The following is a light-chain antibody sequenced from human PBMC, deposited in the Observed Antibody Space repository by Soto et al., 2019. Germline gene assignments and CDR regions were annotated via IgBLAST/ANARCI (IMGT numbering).Light chain of an antibody. V-gene: IGKV1-5*03. Sequence: DIQMTQSPSTLSASVGDRVTITCRASQSISSWLAWYQQKPGKAPKLLIYKASSLESGVPSRFSGSGSGTEFTLTISSLQPDDFATYYCQLIGNFGQGTKLEIK. CDR3: QLIGN. CDR1: QSISSW. J-gene: IGKJ2*01. CDR2: KAS.